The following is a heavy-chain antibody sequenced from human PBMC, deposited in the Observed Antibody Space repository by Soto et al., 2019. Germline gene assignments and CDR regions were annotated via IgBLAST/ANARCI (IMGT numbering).Heavy chain of an antibody. CDR2: IGGSGGST. J-gene: IGHJ4*02. CDR1: GFTFSNYA. D-gene: IGHD2-21*02. Sequence: EVQLLESGGGLVQPGGSLRLSCAASGFTFSNYAMSWVRQAPGKGLEWVSAIGGSGGSTYYADSVKGRFTISRDNSKNPLYLQMNSLRAEDTDVYYCANSYCGGDCDSGYWGQGTLVTVSS. V-gene: IGHV3-23*01. CDR3: ANSYCGGDCDSGY.